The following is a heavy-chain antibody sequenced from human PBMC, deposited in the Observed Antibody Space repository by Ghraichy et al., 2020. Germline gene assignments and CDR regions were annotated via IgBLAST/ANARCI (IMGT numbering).Heavy chain of an antibody. CDR3: AIVRDSGTGDSGYYGGDV. CDR1: GGSVTNNW. D-gene: IGHD1-1*01. J-gene: IGHJ6*04. Sequence: SETLSLTCNVSGGSVTNNWWNWIRQPPGKGLEWIGDLHHSGSTKYNLSLKSRVTISGDTSKKQFSLKLTSVTAADTAVYYCAIVRDSGTGDSGYYGGDVWGKGTTVTVS. V-gene: IGHV4-59*02. CDR2: LHHSGST.